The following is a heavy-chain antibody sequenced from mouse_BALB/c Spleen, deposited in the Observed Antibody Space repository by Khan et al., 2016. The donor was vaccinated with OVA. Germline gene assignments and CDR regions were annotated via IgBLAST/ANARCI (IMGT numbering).Heavy chain of an antibody. Sequence: QVQLKQSGAELVKPGASVKLSCKASGYTFTTYWMHWVKQRPGQGLEWIGEINPSNGRSNNNEKFKSKATLTVDKSSSTAYMQLSSLTSEDSAVYDCARLYYSWLADWGQGTLVTVSA. V-gene: IGHV1S81*02. CDR1: GYTFTTYW. CDR3: ARLYYSWLAD. CDR2: INPSNGRS. D-gene: IGHD2-1*01. J-gene: IGHJ3*01.